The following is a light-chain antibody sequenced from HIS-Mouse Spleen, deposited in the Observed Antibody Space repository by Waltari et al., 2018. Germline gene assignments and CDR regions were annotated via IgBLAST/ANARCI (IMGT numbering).Light chain of an antibody. Sequence: SYELTQPPSVSMSPGQTARTTVAGDVLPKKYASRYQQKSGQAPVLVIYKDSKRPSGTPERFSGSSSETMATLTISGAQVEDEADYYCYSTDSSGNHRVFGGGTKLTVL. CDR1: VLPKKY. J-gene: IGLJ2*01. V-gene: IGLV3-10*01. CDR3: YSTDSSGNHRV. CDR2: KDS.